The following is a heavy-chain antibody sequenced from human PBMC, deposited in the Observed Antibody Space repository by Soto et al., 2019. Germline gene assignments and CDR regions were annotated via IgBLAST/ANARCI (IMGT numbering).Heavy chain of an antibody. CDR1: GFTVSSNY. Sequence: EVQLVESGGGLIQPGGSLRLSCAASGFTVSSNYMSWVRQAPGKGLEWVSVIYSGGSTYYADSVKGRFTISRDNSKNTLYLQMNSLRAEDTAVYYCARDSSSWYSYFDYWGQGTLFTVSS. D-gene: IGHD6-13*01. CDR2: IYSGGST. CDR3: ARDSSSWYSYFDY. J-gene: IGHJ4*02. V-gene: IGHV3-53*01.